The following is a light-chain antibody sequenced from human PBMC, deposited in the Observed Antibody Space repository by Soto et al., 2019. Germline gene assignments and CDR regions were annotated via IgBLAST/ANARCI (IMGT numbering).Light chain of an antibody. CDR1: QSVSSN. CDR3: QQYNNWPPLT. Sequence: EIVMTQSPATLSVSPGESATLSCRASQSVSSNLAWYQRKPGQAPRLLIYGASTRATGIPARFSGSGSGTEFTLTISSLQSEEFAVYYCQQYNNWPPLTFGGGTKVEIK. CDR2: GAS. J-gene: IGKJ4*01. V-gene: IGKV3-15*01.